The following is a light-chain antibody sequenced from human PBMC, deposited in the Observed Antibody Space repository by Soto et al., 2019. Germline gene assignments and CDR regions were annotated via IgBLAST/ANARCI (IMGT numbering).Light chain of an antibody. CDR2: DVS. CDR1: SSDVGGYNY. CDR3: CSYAGSYV. Sequence: QYVMTQPRSVSRYPGQSVTIYCTGTSSDVGGYNYVSWYQQHPGKAPKLMMYDVSQRPSGVHGRFSGSKSGNTASLTISGLQAEDEADYYCCSYAGSYVFGTGTKVTVL. V-gene: IGLV2-11*01. J-gene: IGLJ1*01.